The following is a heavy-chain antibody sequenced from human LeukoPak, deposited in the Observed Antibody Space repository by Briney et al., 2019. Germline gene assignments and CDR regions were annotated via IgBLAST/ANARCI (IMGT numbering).Heavy chain of an antibody. J-gene: IGHJ4*02. D-gene: IGHD6-19*01. CDR2: TSISGRTN. CDR3: AFDPRGGWNFDY. V-gene: IGHV3-48*02. Sequence: PGGSLRLSCAASGFTFRTYNMNRVRQAPGKGLEWISYTSISGRTNYYADSVKGRFTISRDDAKNFLYLQMSSLRDEDTAVYYCAFDPRGGWNFDYWGQGTLVTVSS. CDR1: GFTFRTYN.